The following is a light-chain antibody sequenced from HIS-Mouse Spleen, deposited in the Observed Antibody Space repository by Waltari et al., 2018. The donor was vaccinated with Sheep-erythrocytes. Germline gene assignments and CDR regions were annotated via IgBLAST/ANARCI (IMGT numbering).Light chain of an antibody. CDR2: LNSDGSH. V-gene: IGLV4-69*01. CDR3: QTWGTGIPWV. Sequence: QLVLTQSPSASASLGASAKPTCTLSSGHSSYAIAWHQQQPEKGPRYLMKLNSDGSHSKGDGIPDRFSGSSSGAERYLTISSLQSEDEADYYCQTWGTGIPWVFGGGTKLTVL. J-gene: IGLJ3*02. CDR1: SGHSSYA.